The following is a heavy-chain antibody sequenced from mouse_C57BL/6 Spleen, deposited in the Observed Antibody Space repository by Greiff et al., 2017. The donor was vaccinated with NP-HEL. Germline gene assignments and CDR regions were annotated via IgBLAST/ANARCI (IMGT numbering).Heavy chain of an antibody. CDR1: GYTFTDYE. V-gene: IGHV1-15*01. D-gene: IGHD4-1*01. CDR2: IDPETGGT. Sequence: VQLQESGAELVRPGASVTLSCKASGYTFTDYEMHWVKQTPVHGLEWIGAIDPETGGTAYNQKFKGKAILTADKSSSTAYMELRSLTSEDSAVYYCTRQGALTGQFAYWGQGTLVTVSA. J-gene: IGHJ3*01. CDR3: TRQGALTGQFAY.